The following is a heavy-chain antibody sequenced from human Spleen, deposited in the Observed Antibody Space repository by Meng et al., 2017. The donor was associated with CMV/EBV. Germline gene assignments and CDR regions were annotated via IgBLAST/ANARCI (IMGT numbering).Heavy chain of an antibody. CDR1: GFTFSPYW. CDR3: AKDGVHGSGSYYFDY. J-gene: IGHJ4*02. Sequence: GESLKISCAPSGFTFSPYWLDWVRQAPGKGLEWVANIKQHGSEKFYVDSVKGRFTISRDNAKNSLYLQMNSLRAEDTAVYYCAKDGVHGSGSYYFDYWGQGTLVTVSS. CDR2: IKQHGSEK. V-gene: IGHV3-7*01. D-gene: IGHD3-10*01.